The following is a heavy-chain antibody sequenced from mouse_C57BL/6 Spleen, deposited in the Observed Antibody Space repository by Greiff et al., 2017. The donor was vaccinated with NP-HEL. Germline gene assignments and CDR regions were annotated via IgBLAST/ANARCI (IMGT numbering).Heavy chain of an antibody. CDR3: ARWGTVVATRAMDY. CDR1: GYTFTSYW. D-gene: IGHD1-1*01. CDR2: IDPSDSYT. V-gene: IGHV1-69*01. J-gene: IGHJ4*01. Sequence: QVQLQQPGAELVKPGASVKLSCKASGYTFTSYWMHWVKQRPGQGLEWIGEIDPSDSYTNYNQKFKGKSTLTVDKSSSTAYMQLSSLTSEDSAVYYCARWGTVVATRAMDYWGQGTSVTVSS.